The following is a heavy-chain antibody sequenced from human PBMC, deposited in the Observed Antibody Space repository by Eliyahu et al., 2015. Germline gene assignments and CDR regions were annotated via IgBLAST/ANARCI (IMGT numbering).Heavy chain of an antibody. D-gene: IGHD2-2*01. Sequence: QVQLVESGGGLVKPGGSLRLSCAAXGFPFSDYYXXWXRXXPGKGLEWVSYISSSGSTIYYADSVKGRFTISRDNAKNSLYLQMNSLRAEDTAVYYCARAAGDIVVVPAAIPLYYYYYGMDVWGQGTTVTVSS. V-gene: IGHV3-11*01. CDR2: ISSSGSTI. CDR3: ARAAGDIVVVPAAIPLYYYYYGMDV. J-gene: IGHJ6*02. CDR1: GFPFSDYY.